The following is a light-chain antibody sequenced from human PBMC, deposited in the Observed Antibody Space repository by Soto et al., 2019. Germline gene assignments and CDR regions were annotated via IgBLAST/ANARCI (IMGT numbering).Light chain of an antibody. CDR2: AAS. CDR1: QSIDTY. CDR3: QQRNIWPPVT. V-gene: IGKV1-39*01. J-gene: IGKJ5*01. Sequence: DIQMTQSPSSLSASFGDRVTLTCRASQSIDTYLNWYQQKPGTAPKLLMYAASTLHSGVPSRFSGSGSGTDFTLTISSLEPEDSAVYYCQQRNIWPPVTFGQGTRLEIK.